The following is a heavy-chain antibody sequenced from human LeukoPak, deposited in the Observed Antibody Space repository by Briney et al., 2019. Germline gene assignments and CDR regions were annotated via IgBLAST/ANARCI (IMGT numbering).Heavy chain of an antibody. V-gene: IGHV3-30*04. D-gene: IGHD6-19*01. CDR1: GFTFSSYA. CDR3: AREAVAGPFFDY. J-gene: IGHJ4*02. CDR2: ISYDGSNK. Sequence: GGSLRLSCAASGFTFSSYAMHWVRQAPGKGLEWVAVISYDGSNKYYADSVKGRFTISRDNSKNTLYLQMNSLRAEDTAVYYCAREAVAGPFFDYWGQGTLSPSPQ.